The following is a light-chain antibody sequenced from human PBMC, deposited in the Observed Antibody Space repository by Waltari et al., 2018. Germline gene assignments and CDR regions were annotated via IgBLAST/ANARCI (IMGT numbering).Light chain of an antibody. J-gene: IGLJ3*02. Sequence: SALTQPRSVSGSPGQSVTISCTGTTSDVGGYNYVSWYQHHPGKAPKLMTFDVTQRPSGLRARFAGSKSASTASLTISGLQAEDEADYYCCSFAGTYTWVFGGGTKVTVL. CDR3: CSFAGTYTWV. CDR2: DVT. V-gene: IGLV2-11*01. CDR1: TSDVGGYNY.